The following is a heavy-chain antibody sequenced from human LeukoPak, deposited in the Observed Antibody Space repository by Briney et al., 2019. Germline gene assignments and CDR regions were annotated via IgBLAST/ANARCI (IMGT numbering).Heavy chain of an antibody. CDR3: ARDRYGSGSYFHDY. CDR2: IYYSGST. D-gene: IGHD3-10*01. V-gene: IGHV4-59*12. J-gene: IGHJ4*02. CDR1: GGSISSYY. Sequence: SETLSLTCTVSGGSISSYYWSWIRQPPGKGLEWIGYIYYSGSTNYNPSLKSRVTMSVDTSKNQLSLKLSSVTAADTAVYYCARDRYGSGSYFHDYWGQGTLVTVSS.